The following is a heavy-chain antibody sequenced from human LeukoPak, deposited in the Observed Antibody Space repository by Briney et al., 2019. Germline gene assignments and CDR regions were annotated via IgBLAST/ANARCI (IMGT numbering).Heavy chain of an antibody. CDR2: IYYSGFT. CDR3: AREAINWNYRDY. CDR1: GGSISSCDHY. V-gene: IGHV4-30-4*08. J-gene: IGHJ4*02. Sequence: PSQTLSLTCTVSGGSISSCDHYWSWIPQPPGKGLEWIVYIYYSGFTYYNPSLESRITISVDTSKSQFSLKLSSVTAADTAVYYCAREAINWNYRDYWGQGTLVTVSS. D-gene: IGHD3-3*01.